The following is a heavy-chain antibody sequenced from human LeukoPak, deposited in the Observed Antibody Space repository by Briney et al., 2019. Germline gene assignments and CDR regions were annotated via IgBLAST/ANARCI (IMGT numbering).Heavy chain of an antibody. Sequence: GRSLRLSCAASGFTFSSYGMHWVRHAPDKGLEWVAVIWYDGSNKYYGDSVKGRFIISRDNSKKTLYLQMNSLRVEDTSVYYCARGDGYNDAEYLQHWGQGTLVTVS. CDR3: ARGDGYNDAEYLQH. V-gene: IGHV3-33*01. CDR2: IWYDGSNK. CDR1: GFTFSSYG. D-gene: IGHD5-24*01. J-gene: IGHJ1*01.